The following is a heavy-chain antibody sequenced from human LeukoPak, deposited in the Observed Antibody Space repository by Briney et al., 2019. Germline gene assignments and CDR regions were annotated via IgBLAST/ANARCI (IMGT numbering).Heavy chain of an antibody. CDR2: INPSGGST. V-gene: IGHV1-46*01. D-gene: IGHD3-9*01. CDR1: GYTFTIYY. CDR3: ARGQTLGAYDIVTGWPYGMDV. Sequence: ASVKASCKASGYTFTIYYMHWVRQAPGQGLEWMGIINPSGGSTSYAQKFQGRVAMTRDTSTSTVYMELNSLRSDDTAVYYCARGQTLGAYDIVTGWPYGMDVWGKGTTVTVSS. J-gene: IGHJ6*04.